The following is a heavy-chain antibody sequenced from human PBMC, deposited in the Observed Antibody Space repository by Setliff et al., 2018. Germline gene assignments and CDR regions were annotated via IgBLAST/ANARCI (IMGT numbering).Heavy chain of an antibody. J-gene: IGHJ4*02. CDR3: ARRETYYNFWSGYYAY. D-gene: IGHD3-3*01. CDR1: GGSISSGSYY. V-gene: IGHV4-31*03. CDR2: IYYSGST. Sequence: SETLSLTCTVSGGSISSGSYYWSWIRQHPGKGLEWIGYIYYSGSTYYNPSLKSRVTISVDTSKNQFSLKLSSVTAADTAVYYCARRETYYNFWSGYYAYWGQGTLVTVSS.